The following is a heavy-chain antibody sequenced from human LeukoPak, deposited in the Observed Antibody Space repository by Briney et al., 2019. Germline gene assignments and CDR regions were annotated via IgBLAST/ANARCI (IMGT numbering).Heavy chain of an antibody. Sequence: PGGSLRLSCAASGFTFSSYAMSWVRQAPGKGLEWVSAISGSGGSTYYADSVKGRFTISRDNSKNTLYLQMNSLRAEDTAVYYCAKAGYYYDSSGYYTRFDYWGQGTLVTVSS. J-gene: IGHJ4*02. CDR1: GFTFSSYA. CDR2: ISGSGGST. V-gene: IGHV3-23*01. CDR3: AKAGYYYDSSGYYTRFDY. D-gene: IGHD3-22*01.